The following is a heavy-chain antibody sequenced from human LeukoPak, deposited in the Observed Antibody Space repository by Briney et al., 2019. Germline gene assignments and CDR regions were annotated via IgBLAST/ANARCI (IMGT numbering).Heavy chain of an antibody. Sequence: SETLSLTCTVSGVSISSGGYYWRWIRQHPGKGLEWIGYIYYSGSTYYNPSLKSRVTISVDTSKNQFSLKLSSVTAADTAVYYCARMVPAANNWFDPWGQGTLVAVSS. CDR3: ARMVPAANNWFDP. CDR1: GVSISSGGYY. J-gene: IGHJ5*02. V-gene: IGHV4-31*03. CDR2: IYYSGST. D-gene: IGHD2-2*01.